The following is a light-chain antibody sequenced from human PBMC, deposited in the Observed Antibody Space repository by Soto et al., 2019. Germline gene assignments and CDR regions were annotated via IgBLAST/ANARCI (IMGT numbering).Light chain of an antibody. CDR3: QQSYSTPPWT. CDR1: QSIVTY. V-gene: IGKV1-39*01. J-gene: IGKJ1*01. CDR2: AAS. Sequence: DIHMVQSRSSLSASLVDRVTITCRASQSIVTYLNWYLQKPGKAPKLLIYAASNLQSGVPSRFSGSGSGTDFTLTISSLQPEDFATYFCQQSYSTPPWTFGQGTKVDIK.